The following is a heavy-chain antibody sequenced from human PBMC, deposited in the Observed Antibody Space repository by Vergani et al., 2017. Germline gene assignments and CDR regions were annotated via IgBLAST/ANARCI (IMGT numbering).Heavy chain of an antibody. CDR3: TRGWYYDSLAYWAY. D-gene: IGHD3-22*01. CDR2: INPSGGST. V-gene: IGHV1-46*03. Sequence: QVQLVQSGAEVKKPGASVKVSCKASGYTFTGYYMYWVRQAPAQELDGMGIINPSGGSTSYAQKFQGRVTMTRDTSTSTVYMELSSLRSEDTAVFYCTRGWYYDSLAYWAYWGQGALVTVSS. J-gene: IGHJ4*02. CDR1: GYTFTGYY.